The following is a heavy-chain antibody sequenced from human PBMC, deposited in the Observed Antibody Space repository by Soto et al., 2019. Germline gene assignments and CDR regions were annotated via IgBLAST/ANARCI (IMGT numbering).Heavy chain of an antibody. CDR1: GFTFSDSW. J-gene: IGHJ4*02. CDR2: IIGDGSGA. V-gene: IGHV3-74*02. CDR3: ARVAAATRGIDS. D-gene: IGHD6-25*01. Sequence: EVQLVESGGGLVQPGGSLRLSCVASGFTFSDSWMHWVRQAPGKGLVWLSRIIGDGSGANYADSVRGRFTISRDNAKNTVYLHMNSLRAEDTAVYYCARVAAATRGIDSWGQGTLVIVSS.